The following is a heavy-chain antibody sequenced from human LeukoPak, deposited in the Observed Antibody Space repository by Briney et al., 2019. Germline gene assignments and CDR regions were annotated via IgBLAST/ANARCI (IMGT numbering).Heavy chain of an antibody. CDR3: QLATDC. Sequence: GGSLRLSCAASGFDFSNHPMSWVRQAPGKGLEWLSTISGNGNTYYAESVKGRFTTSRDNSKNMLSVQMNSLTAGDTATYYCQLATDCWGQGTLVTVSS. CDR1: GFDFSNHP. CDR2: ISGNGNT. D-gene: IGHD6-6*01. V-gene: IGHV3-23*01. J-gene: IGHJ4*02.